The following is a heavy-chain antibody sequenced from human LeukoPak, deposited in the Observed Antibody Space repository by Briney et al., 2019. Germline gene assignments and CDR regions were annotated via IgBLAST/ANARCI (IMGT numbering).Heavy chain of an antibody. Sequence: GGSLRLSCAASGFTFSSYGMHWVRQAPGKGLEWVAFIRYDGSNKYYADSVKGRFTISRDNSKNTLYLQMNSLRAEDTAVYYCAKDAVVVARSPLQHWGQGTLVTVSS. J-gene: IGHJ1*01. CDR3: AKDAVVVARSPLQH. V-gene: IGHV3-30*02. CDR1: GFTFSSYG. CDR2: IRYDGSNK. D-gene: IGHD2-15*01.